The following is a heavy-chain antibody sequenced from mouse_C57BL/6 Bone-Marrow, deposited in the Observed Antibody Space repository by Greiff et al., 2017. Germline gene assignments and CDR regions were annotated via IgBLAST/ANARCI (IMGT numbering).Heavy chain of an antibody. J-gene: IGHJ3*01. V-gene: IGHV6-3*01. CDR3: TAIYYGYGWFAY. D-gene: IGHD2-2*01. CDR2: IRLKSDNYAT. CDR1: GFTFSNYW. Sequence: DVKLVESGGGLVQPGGSMKLSCVASGFTFSNYWMNWVRQSPEKGLEWVAQIRLKSDNYATHYAESVKGRFTISRDDSKSSVYLQMNNLRAEDTGIYYCTAIYYGYGWFAYWGQGTLVTVSA.